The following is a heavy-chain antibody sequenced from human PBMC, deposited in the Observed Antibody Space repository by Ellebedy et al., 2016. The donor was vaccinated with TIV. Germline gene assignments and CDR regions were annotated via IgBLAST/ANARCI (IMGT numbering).Heavy chain of an antibody. J-gene: IGHJ4*02. CDR1: GGPIENYY. Sequence: MPSETLSLTCSVSGGPIENYYWSLLRHFPGKGLEWIGYVYFNGNSNHNPSLRGRVTMSTDTSKKQFSLRLASVTAADTAVYYCATSMVTANSLFDVWGRGTLVTVSS. D-gene: IGHD2-21*02. V-gene: IGHV4-59*01. CDR3: ATSMVTANSLFDV. CDR2: VYFNGNS.